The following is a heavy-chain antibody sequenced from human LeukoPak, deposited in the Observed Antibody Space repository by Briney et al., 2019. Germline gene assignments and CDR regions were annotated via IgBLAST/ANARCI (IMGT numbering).Heavy chain of an antibody. CDR1: GGSISSGIYD. CDR3: ARVEGGSYSVGY. CDR2: IYTSGST. J-gene: IGHJ4*02. Sequence: PSETLSLTCTVSGGSISSGIYDWRWIRRPAGKGLEWIGRIYTSGSTNYNPSLKSRVTISVDTSKNQFSLKLSSVTAADTAVYYCARVEGGSYSVGYWGQGTLVTVSS. V-gene: IGHV4-61*02. D-gene: IGHD1-26*01.